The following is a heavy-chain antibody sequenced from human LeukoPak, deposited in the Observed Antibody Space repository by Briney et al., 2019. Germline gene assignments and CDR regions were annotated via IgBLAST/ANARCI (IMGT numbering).Heavy chain of an antibody. V-gene: IGHV1-69*04. CDR3: ARATCSGGSCYHYYYYYGMDA. CDR2: IIPILGIA. D-gene: IGHD2-15*01. CDR1: GGTFSSYA. Sequence: GASVKVSCKASGGTFSSYAISWVRQAPGQGLEWMGRIIPILGIANYAQKFQGRVTITADKSTSTAYMELSSLRSEDTAVYYCARATCSGGSCYHYYYYYGMDAWGQGTTVTVSS. J-gene: IGHJ6*02.